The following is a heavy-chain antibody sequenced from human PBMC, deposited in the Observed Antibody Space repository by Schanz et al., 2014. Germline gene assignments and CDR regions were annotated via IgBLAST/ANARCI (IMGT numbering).Heavy chain of an antibody. V-gene: IGHV3-30*03. CDR2: ISYDGTNK. CDR3: ARHGELGGCSSSSCWALNWFDP. D-gene: IGHD2-2*01. J-gene: IGHJ5*02. Sequence: QVQLVESGGGVVQPGRSQRLSCAASGFPFSIYGMHWVRQAPGTGLEWVAVISYDGTNKYYADSVKGRFTISRDNSKNTLYLQMNSLRAEDTAVYYCARHGELGGCSSSSCWALNWFDPWGQGTLVTVSS. CDR1: GFPFSIYG.